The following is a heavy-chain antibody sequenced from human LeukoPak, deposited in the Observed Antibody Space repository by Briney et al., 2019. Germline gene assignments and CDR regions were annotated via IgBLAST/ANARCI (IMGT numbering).Heavy chain of an antibody. CDR3: ARAGVFTSSGYYYYMDV. CDR1: GYTFTGYY. V-gene: IGHV1-2*06. CDR2: INPNSGGT. Sequence: ASVKVSCKASGYTFTGYYMHLVRQAPGQGLEWMGRINPNSGGTNYAQKFQGRVTMTRDTSISTAYMELSRLRSDDTAVYYCARAGVFTSSGYYYYMDVWGKGTTVTVSS. J-gene: IGHJ6*03. D-gene: IGHD3-22*01.